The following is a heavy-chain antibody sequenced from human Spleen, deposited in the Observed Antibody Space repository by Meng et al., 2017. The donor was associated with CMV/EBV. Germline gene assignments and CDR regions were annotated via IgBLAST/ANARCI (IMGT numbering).Heavy chain of an antibody. V-gene: IGHV3-21*04. Sequence: GGSLRLSCAASGFTFSSYSMNWVRQAPGKGLEWVSGISRSGGAIGYADSVKGRFTISRDNAKNSLYLEMHRLRAEDTALYYCARWVDYYGMDVWGQGTTVTVSS. D-gene: IGHD2-15*01. J-gene: IGHJ6*02. CDR3: ARWVDYYGMDV. CDR2: ISRSGGAI. CDR1: GFTFSSYS.